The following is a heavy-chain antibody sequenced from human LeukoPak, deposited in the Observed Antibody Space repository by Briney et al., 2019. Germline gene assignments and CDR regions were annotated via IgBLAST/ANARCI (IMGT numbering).Heavy chain of an antibody. Sequence: RASVKVSCKASGYTFTGYYMHWVRQAPGQGLEWMGWINPSGGSTSYAQKFQGRVTMTRDMSTSTVYMELSSLRSEDTAVYYCATLSSIAAADYWGQGTLVTVSS. D-gene: IGHD6-6*01. CDR2: INPSGGST. J-gene: IGHJ4*02. V-gene: IGHV1-46*01. CDR3: ATLSSIAAADY. CDR1: GYTFTGYY.